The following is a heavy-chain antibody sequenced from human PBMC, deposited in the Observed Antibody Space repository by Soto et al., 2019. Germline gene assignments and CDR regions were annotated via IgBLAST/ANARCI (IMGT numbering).Heavy chain of an antibody. V-gene: IGHV3-30*18. CDR1: GFTFSNYG. J-gene: IGHJ4*02. Sequence: HPGGSLRLSCAASGFTFSNYGMHWVRQAPGKGLEWVAVISYDGSNKYYADSVKGRFNISRDNSKNTLYLQMNSLRAEDTAVYYCAKEWVYDSSGWSFDYWGQGT. CDR2: ISYDGSNK. CDR3: AKEWVYDSSGWSFDY. D-gene: IGHD3-22*01.